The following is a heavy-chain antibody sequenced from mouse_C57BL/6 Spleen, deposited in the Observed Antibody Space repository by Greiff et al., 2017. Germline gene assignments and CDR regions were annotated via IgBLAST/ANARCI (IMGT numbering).Heavy chain of an antibody. CDR2: IDPSDSYT. J-gene: IGHJ3*01. CDR3: ALTGTGGFAY. D-gene: IGHD4-1*01. V-gene: IGHV1-59*01. CDR1: GYTFTSYW. Sequence: QVQLQQPGAELVRPGTSVKLSCKASGYTFTSYWMHWVKQRPGQGLEWIGVIDPSDSYTNYNQKFKGKATLTVDTSSSTAYMQLSSLTSEDSAVYYCALTGTGGFAYWGQGTLVTVSA.